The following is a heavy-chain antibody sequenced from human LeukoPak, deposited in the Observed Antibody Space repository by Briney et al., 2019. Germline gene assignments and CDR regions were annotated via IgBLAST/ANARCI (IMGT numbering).Heavy chain of an antibody. V-gene: IGHV3-21*01. CDR1: GFTFSSYS. J-gene: IGHJ6*03. CDR2: ISSSSSYI. D-gene: IGHD6-13*01. Sequence: PGGSLRLSCAASGFTFSSYSMIWVRQAPGKGLEWVSSISSSSSYIYYADSVKGRFTISRDNAKNSLYLQMNSLRAEDTAVYYCASAYSSSWYDYYYYYMDVWGKGTTVTISS. CDR3: ASAYSSSWYDYYYYYMDV.